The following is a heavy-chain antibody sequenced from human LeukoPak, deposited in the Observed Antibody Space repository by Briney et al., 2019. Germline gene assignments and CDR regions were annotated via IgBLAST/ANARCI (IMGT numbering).Heavy chain of an antibody. D-gene: IGHD3-10*01. CDR2: IGGSGIRT. V-gene: IGHV3-23*01. Sequence: GGTLRLSCSASGFTFTTYGMNWVRQAPGKGLEWVSGIGGSGIRTYYADSVKGRFTISRDNSKNTLYLQMNSLRDEDTAVYYCAKDGHQMVRGATPPFFDYWGQGTLVTVSS. J-gene: IGHJ4*02. CDR3: AKDGHQMVRGATPPFFDY. CDR1: GFTFTTYG.